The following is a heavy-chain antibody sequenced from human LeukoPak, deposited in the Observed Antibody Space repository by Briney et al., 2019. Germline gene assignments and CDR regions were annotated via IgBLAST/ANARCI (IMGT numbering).Heavy chain of an antibody. J-gene: IGHJ6*03. V-gene: IGHV4-59*01. CDR2: IYYNGHT. CDR3: AKIPSLARSWGGYYYYMDV. CDR1: GGSIATYY. Sequence: PSETLSLTCTVSGGSIATYYWSWIRQPPGKGLEWIGYIYYNGHTDYNPSLKSRVTISVHTSKNQFSLKLSSVTAADTAVYYCAKIPSLARSWGGYYYYMDVWGKGTTVTISS. D-gene: IGHD1-26*01.